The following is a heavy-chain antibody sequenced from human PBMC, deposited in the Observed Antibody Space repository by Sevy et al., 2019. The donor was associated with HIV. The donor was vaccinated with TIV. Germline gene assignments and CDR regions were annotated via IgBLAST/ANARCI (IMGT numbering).Heavy chain of an antibody. CDR3: VKEGGGEGGHH. D-gene: IGHD2-21*01. CDR1: GFSFSSYG. J-gene: IGHJ5*02. Sequence: GGSLRLSCAASGFSFSSYGMHWVRQAPGKGLEWMSYIQYDGSNKDYADSVKGRFTISRDNSKNTLYLQMNSLRVEDTAGFYSVKEGGGEGGHHWGQGTLVTVSS. V-gene: IGHV3-30*02. CDR2: IQYDGSNK.